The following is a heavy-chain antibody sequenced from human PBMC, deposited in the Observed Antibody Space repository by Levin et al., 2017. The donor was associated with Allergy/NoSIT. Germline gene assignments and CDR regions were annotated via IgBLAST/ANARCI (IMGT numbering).Heavy chain of an antibody. CDR3: AASSGSYRYFDY. D-gene: IGHD3-10*01. CDR2: SRNRANSYTT. J-gene: IGHJ4*02. Sequence: TGGSLRLSCAASGFSFSDHYMDWVRQAPGKGLEWVGRSRNRANSYTTQYAASVKGRFTISRDDSKNSLYLQMNSLGSEDTAVYYCAASSGSYRYFDYWGQGTLVPVSS. V-gene: IGHV3-72*01. CDR1: GFSFSDHY.